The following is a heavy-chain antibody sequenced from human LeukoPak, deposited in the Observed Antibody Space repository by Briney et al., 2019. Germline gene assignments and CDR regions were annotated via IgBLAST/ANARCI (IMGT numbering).Heavy chain of an antibody. CDR3: ARGGPTYYYDSSGYPLDY. CDR2: LYYSGST. Sequence: SEALSLTCTVSGGSISSSSYYWGWIRQPPGKGLEWIGSLYYSGSTYYNPSLKSRVTMSVDTSKNQFSLKMNSATAADTAVYFCARGGPTYYYDSSGYPLDYWGQGTLVTVSS. V-gene: IGHV4-39*07. D-gene: IGHD3-22*01. J-gene: IGHJ4*02. CDR1: GGSISSSSYY.